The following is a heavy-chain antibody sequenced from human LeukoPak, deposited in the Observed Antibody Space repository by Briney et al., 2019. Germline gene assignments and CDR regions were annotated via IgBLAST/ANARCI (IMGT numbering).Heavy chain of an antibody. J-gene: IGHJ5*02. V-gene: IGHV3-30*14. Sequence: LAGGSLRLSCAASGFTFSSYAMHWVRQAPGKGLEWVAVISYDGSNKYYADSVKGRFTISRDNSKNTLYLQMNSLRAEDTAVYYCARVLMVRFDPWGQGTLVTVSS. CDR1: GFTFSSYA. CDR2: ISYDGSNK. CDR3: ARVLMVRFDP. D-gene: IGHD2-8*01.